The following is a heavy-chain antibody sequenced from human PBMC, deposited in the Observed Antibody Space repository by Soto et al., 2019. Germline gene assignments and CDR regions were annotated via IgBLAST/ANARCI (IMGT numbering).Heavy chain of an antibody. D-gene: IGHD6-13*01. Sequence: QVQLVQSGAEVKKPGSSMKVSCKASGGNFSTSAISWVRQAPGQGLEWMGGIIPLFRTANYAQRFQGRVTIPGDDSTSTGYWERSSLRSEDPAVFYWARNGGGAAIGSGWFDPWGQGTLVTVSS. CDR1: GGNFSTSA. V-gene: IGHV1-69*01. J-gene: IGHJ5*02. CDR3: ARNGGGAAIGSGWFDP. CDR2: IIPLFRTA.